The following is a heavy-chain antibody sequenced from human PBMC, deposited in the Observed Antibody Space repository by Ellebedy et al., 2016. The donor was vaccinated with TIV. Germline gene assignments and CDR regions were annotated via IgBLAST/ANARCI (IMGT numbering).Heavy chain of an antibody. V-gene: IGHV3-30-3*01. J-gene: IGHJ4*02. Sequence: GGSLRLXXAASGVTFSNYAMHWVRQAPGKGLEWVAVMSDDGSNEFYSGSVKGRFTISIDTSKNTLFLHMNSLRSDDTAVYYCARGRREAGTTFVDYWGQGTLVTVSS. CDR3: ARGRREAGTTFVDY. D-gene: IGHD1-7*01. CDR1: GVTFSNYA. CDR2: MSDDGSNE.